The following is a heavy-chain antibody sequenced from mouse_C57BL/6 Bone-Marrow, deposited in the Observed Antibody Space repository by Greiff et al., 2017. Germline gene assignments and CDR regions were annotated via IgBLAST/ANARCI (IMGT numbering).Heavy chain of an antibody. V-gene: IGHV5-4*01. CDR3: ARDPYYYGSSPWFAY. D-gene: IGHD1-1*01. CDR2: ISDGGSYT. Sequence: EVHLVESGGGLVKPGGSLKLSCAASGFTFSSYAMSWVRQTPEKRLEWVATISDGGSYTYYPDNVKGRFTISRDNAKNNLYLQMSHLKSEDTAMYYCARDPYYYGSSPWFAYWGKGALVTVSA. J-gene: IGHJ3*01. CDR1: GFTFSSYA.